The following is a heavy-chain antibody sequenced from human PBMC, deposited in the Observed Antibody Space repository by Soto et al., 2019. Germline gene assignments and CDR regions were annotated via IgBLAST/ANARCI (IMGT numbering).Heavy chain of an antibody. CDR3: ARGGGYDSEFDP. J-gene: IGHJ5*02. CDR2: INPNSGGT. Sequence: ASVKVSCKASGYTFTGYYMHWVRQAPGQGLEWMGWINPNSGGTNYAQKFQGWVTMTRDTSISTAYMELSSLRSEDTAVYYCARGGGYDSEFDPWGQGTLVTVSS. D-gene: IGHD5-12*01. V-gene: IGHV1-2*04. CDR1: GYTFTGYY.